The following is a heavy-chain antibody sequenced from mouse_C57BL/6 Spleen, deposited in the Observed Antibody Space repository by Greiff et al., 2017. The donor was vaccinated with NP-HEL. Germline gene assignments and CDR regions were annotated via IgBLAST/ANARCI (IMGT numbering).Heavy chain of an antibody. Sequence: VQLQQPGAELVRPGSSVKLSCKASGYTFTNYWMHWVKQRPIQGLEWIGNIDPSDSETHYNQKFKDKATLTVDKSSSTAYMQLSSLTSEDSAVYYCARLGYDGYYFDYWGQGTTLTVSS. CDR3: ARLGYDGYYFDY. J-gene: IGHJ2*01. CDR2: IDPSDSET. V-gene: IGHV1-52*01. CDR1: GYTFTNYW. D-gene: IGHD2-3*01.